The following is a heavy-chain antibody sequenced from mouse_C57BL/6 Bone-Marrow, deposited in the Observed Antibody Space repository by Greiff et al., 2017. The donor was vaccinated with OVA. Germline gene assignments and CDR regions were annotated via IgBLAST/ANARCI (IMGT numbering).Heavy chain of an antibody. CDR1: GFTFSSFG. J-gene: IGHJ2*01. V-gene: IGHV5-17*02. CDR2: ISSGSSTI. D-gene: IGHD1-1*01. Sequence: EVQVVESGGGLVQPGGSRKLSCAASGFTFSSFGLHWVRQAPEKGLEWVAYISSGSSTIYYADTVKGRFTISRDNPKNTVFLQMTTLRSEDTAMYYCARFYGSGYVDYWGQGTTRTVSS. CDR3: ARFYGSGYVDY.